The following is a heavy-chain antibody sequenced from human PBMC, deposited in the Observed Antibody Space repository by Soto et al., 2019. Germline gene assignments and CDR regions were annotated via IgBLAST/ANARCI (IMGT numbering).Heavy chain of an antibody. Sequence: QVQLVQSGAEVKEPGASVRVSCKASGYTFINFDISWVRQAAGQGLEWLGWMNPGSGETCDASKFQGRVAMTRDASTGTSHLELSSLTSDATAVYYCARMASAGTLNWFDPWGQGTLVTVSS. V-gene: IGHV1-8*02. CDR2: MNPGSGET. J-gene: IGHJ5*02. CDR1: GYTFINFD. D-gene: IGHD6-13*01. CDR3: ARMASAGTLNWFDP.